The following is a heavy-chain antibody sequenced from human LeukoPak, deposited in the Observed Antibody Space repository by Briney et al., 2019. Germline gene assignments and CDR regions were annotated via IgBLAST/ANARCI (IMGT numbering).Heavy chain of an antibody. D-gene: IGHD3-10*01. CDR3: AVRGSGSYRDY. CDR2: INPSSGDA. V-gene: IGHV1-2*02. J-gene: IGHJ4*02. Sequence: ASVTVSFKASGYTFTDYYMHWVRQAPGQGLEWMGWINPSSGDADYAQKFQGRVTMTRDTSISTAYMELGRLRSDDTALYYCAVRGSGSYRDYWGQGTLVTVSS. CDR1: GYTFTDYY.